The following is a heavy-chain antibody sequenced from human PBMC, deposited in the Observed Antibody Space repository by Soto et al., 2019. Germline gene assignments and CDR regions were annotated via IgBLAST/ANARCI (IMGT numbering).Heavy chain of an antibody. CDR3: ARDDCSSTSCDISWFDP. D-gene: IGHD2-2*02. J-gene: IGHJ5*02. CDR1: GFTFSSYS. CDR2: ISSSSSYI. Sequence: GGSLRLSCAASGFTFSSYSMNWVRQAPGKGLEWVSSISSSSSYIYYADSVKGRFTISRDNAKNSLYLQMNSLRAEDTAVYYCARDDCSSTSCDISWFDPWGQGTLVTVSS. V-gene: IGHV3-21*01.